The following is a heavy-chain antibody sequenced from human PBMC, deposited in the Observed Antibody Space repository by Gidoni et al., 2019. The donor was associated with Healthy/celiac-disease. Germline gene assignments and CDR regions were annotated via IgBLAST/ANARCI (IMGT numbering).Heavy chain of an antibody. V-gene: IGHV3-11*05. D-gene: IGHD3-10*01. Sequence: QVQLVESGGGLVKPGGSLRLSCAASGFTFSSYYMSWIRQAPGKGLEWVSYSSSSSSYTNYADSVKGRFTISRDNAKNSLYLQMNSLRAEDTAVYYCARAPYITMVSVVGAFDIWGQGTMVTVSS. CDR1: GFTFSSYY. J-gene: IGHJ3*02. CDR2: SSSSSSYT. CDR3: ARAPYITMVSVVGAFDI.